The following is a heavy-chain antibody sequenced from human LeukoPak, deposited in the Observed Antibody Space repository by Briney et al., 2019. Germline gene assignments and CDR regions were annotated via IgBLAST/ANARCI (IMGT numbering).Heavy chain of an antibody. Sequence: SETLSLTCAGYGGAFSGYYWSWIRQPPGKGLEGIGEINHSGSTNYNPSLKSRVTISVDTSKNQFSLKLSSVTAADTAVYYCARFPRYRYGDYGDYWGQGTLVTVSS. CDR2: INHSGST. V-gene: IGHV4-34*01. D-gene: IGHD4-17*01. CDR1: GGAFSGYY. CDR3: ARFPRYRYGDYGDY. J-gene: IGHJ4*02.